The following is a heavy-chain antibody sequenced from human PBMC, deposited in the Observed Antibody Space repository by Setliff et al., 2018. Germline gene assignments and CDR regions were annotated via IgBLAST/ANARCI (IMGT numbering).Heavy chain of an antibody. Sequence: PSETLSLTCNVSGVSFSSTTFYWAWIRQSPGKGLEWIGSVSFFGSAYYNPSLQSRGAISLDTSRNQFSLELTSVTAADTAVYYCRLWSHNYQNDYWGQGTLVTVSS. CDR1: GVSFSSTTFY. V-gene: IGHV4-39*07. CDR3: RLWSHNYQNDY. D-gene: IGHD3-16*01. CDR2: VSFFGSA. J-gene: IGHJ4*02.